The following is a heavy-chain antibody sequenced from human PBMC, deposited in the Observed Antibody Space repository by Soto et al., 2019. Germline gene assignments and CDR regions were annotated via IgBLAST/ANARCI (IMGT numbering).Heavy chain of an antibody. V-gene: IGHV4-59*01. D-gene: IGHD6-6*01. Sequence: SETLSLTCTVSGDSISNYYWTWIRQPPGKGLEWIGYIYYSGSTNYNPSLKSRVTISVDTSKNQFSLKLTSVTAADTAVYYCARVKYTSSPLSNWFDPWGQGTLVTVSS. CDR3: ARVKYTSSPLSNWFDP. CDR1: GDSISNYY. CDR2: IYYSGST. J-gene: IGHJ5*02.